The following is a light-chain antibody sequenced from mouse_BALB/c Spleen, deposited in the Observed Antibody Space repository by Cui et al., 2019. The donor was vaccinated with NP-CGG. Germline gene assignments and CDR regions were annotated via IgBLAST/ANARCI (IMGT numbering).Light chain of an antibody. CDR1: TGTVTPNNY. CDR2: GTN. V-gene: IGLV1*01. J-gene: IGLJ1*01. CDR3: ALWYSNHWV. Sequence: QAVLTPESAPTTSPGETVTLTCRSSTGTVTPNNYANWVQEKPDHLFTGLIGGTNNRVPGVPARFSGSLIGDKAALTITGAQTEDEAIYFCALWYSNHWVFGGGTKLTVL.